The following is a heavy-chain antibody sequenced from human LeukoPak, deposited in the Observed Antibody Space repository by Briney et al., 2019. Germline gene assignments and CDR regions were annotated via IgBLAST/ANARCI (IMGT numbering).Heavy chain of an antibody. J-gene: IGHJ5*02. V-gene: IGHV3-21*01. CDR1: GFTFSSYS. CDR2: ISSSSSYI. CDR3: ARDRSPTFSSGWTNWFDP. D-gene: IGHD6-19*01. Sequence: WGSLRLSCAASGFTFSSYSMNWVRQAPGKGLEWVSSISSSSSYIYYADSVKGRFTISRDNAKNSLYLQMNSLRAEDTAVYYCARDRSPTFSSGWTNWFDPWGQGTLVTVSS.